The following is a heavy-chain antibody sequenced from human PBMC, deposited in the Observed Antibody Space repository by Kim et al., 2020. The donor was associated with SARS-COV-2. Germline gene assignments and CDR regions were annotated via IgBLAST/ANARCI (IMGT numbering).Heavy chain of an antibody. J-gene: IGHJ4*02. Sequence: KGRFTISRDNSKNTLYLQMSSLRAEDTAVYYCVKDTLHRWRLQLANYFDYWGQGTLVTVSS. D-gene: IGHD5-18*01. V-gene: IGHV3-64D*06. CDR3: VKDTLHRWRLQLANYFDY.